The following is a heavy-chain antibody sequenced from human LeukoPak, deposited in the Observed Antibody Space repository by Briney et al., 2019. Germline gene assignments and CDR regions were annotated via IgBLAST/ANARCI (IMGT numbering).Heavy chain of an antibody. CDR3: ARFIGGAFDI. J-gene: IGHJ3*02. CDR1: GYSISSGYY. V-gene: IGHV4-38-2*02. CDR2: IYHSGST. D-gene: IGHD3-16*02. Sequence: SETLSLTCTVSGYSISSGYYWGWIRQPPGKGLEWIGSIYHSGSTYYNPSLKSRVTISVDTSKNQFSLKLSSVTAADTAVYYCARFIGGAFDIWGQRTMVTVSS.